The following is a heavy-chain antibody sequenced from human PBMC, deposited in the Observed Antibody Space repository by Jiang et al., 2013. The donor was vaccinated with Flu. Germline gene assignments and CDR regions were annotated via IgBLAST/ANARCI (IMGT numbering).Heavy chain of an antibody. CDR3: ARDSVYGSGSKDNWFDP. D-gene: IGHD3-10*01. J-gene: IGHJ5*02. CDR2: ISYDGSNK. CDR1: GFTFSSYA. V-gene: IGHV3-30*01. Sequence: VQLLESGGGVVQPGRSLRLSCAASGFTFSSYAMHWVRQAPGKGLEWVAVISYDGSNKYYADSVKGRFTISRDNSKNTLYLQMNSLRAEDTAVYYCARDSVYGSGSKDNWFDPWGQGTLVTVSS.